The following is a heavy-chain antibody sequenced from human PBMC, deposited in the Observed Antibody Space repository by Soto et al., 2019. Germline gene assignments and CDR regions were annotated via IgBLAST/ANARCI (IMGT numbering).Heavy chain of an antibody. CDR3: ARIKWGLDYYSGMDV. CDR1: GYTFSDYF. CDR2: INPKTAAT. V-gene: IGHV1-2*02. D-gene: IGHD1-26*01. J-gene: IGHJ6*02. Sequence: QVQLVQSGAEVRKSGASVKVSCKASGYTFSDYFIQWLRQAPGQWLEWVAWINPKTAATNYAKKFQDRVTVTSDTSFSTAYLELTRLRPDDTALYYCARIKWGLDYYSGMDVWGQGTAVSVSS.